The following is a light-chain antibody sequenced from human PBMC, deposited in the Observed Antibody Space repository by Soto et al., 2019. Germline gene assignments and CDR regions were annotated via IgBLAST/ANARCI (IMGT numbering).Light chain of an antibody. CDR2: DAS. CDR1: QSVSSY. Sequence: EIVLTQSPATLSLSPGERATLSCRASQSVSSYLAWYQQKPGQAPRLLIYDASNRATGIPARFSGSGSGTDFNLTISSLEPEDFAVYYCQQRSNWGHTFGGGTKVEIK. CDR3: QQRSNWGHT. V-gene: IGKV3-11*01. J-gene: IGKJ4*01.